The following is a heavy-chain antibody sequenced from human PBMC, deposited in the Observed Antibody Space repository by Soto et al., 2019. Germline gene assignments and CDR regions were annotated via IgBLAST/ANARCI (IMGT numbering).Heavy chain of an antibody. CDR1: EPSFGFYN. CDR2: INHSGST. D-gene: IGHD2-21*02. CDR3: ARGRGVTLDY. J-gene: IGHJ4*02. V-gene: IGHV4-34*01. Sequence: SETGALSCSAYEPSFGFYNSILIRQPPGKGLEWIGEINHSGSTNYNPSLKSRVTISVDTSKNQFSLKLSSVTAADTAVYYCARGRGVTLDYWGQGNLV.